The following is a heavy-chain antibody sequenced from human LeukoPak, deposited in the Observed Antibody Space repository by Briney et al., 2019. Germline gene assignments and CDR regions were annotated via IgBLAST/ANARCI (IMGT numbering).Heavy chain of an antibody. CDR3: ARDSPDYYDSSGFITYRAFDI. CDR1: GDSISTYY. V-gene: IGHV4-59*12. J-gene: IGHJ3*02. CDR2: VYYTGST. D-gene: IGHD3-22*01. Sequence: SETLSLTCTVSGDSISTYYWNWIRQAPGKGLEWIGYVYYTGSTNYNPSLKSRVNILVDTSKNQFSLKLNSVTAADTAVYYCARDSPDYYDSSGFITYRAFDIWGQGTMVTVSS.